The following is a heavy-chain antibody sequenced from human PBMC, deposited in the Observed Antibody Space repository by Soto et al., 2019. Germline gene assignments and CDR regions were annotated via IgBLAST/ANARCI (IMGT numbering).Heavy chain of an antibody. CDR1: VYSFTSYW. Sequence: LKISCERPVYSFTSYWCGSVRQMPEKGLEWMGTIYPGDSDTRYSPSFQGLVTISADKSINTASLQWSSLEASDTAMYYCARVQRFCSGGTCYVRFFDYWGQGTLVTVSS. V-gene: IGHV5-51*01. CDR2: IYPGDSDT. J-gene: IGHJ4*02. CDR3: ARVQRFCSGGTCYVRFFDY. D-gene: IGHD2-15*01.